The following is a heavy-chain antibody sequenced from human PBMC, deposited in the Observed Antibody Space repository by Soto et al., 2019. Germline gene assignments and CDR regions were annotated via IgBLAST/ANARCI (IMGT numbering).Heavy chain of an antibody. CDR3: ARDRGYRSGSFGS. CDR1: GGSISGYY. V-gene: IGHV4-4*07. Sequence: TLSLTCIVSGGSISGYYWSWIRQPAGKELEWIGRIYSDGTTNYNPSLKGRGTMSVDTSKKQISLKLTSVTAADTAMYYCARDRGYRSGSFGSWGQGVLVTVSS. CDR2: IYSDGTT. J-gene: IGHJ5*02. D-gene: IGHD5-18*01.